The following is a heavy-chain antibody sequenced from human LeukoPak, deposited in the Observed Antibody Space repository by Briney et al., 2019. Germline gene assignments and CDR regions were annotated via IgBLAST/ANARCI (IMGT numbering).Heavy chain of an antibody. V-gene: IGHV4-61*02. Sequence: SETLSLTCTVSGGSISSGSYYWSWIRQPAGKGLEWIGRMYTSGSTNYNPSLKSRVTISGAASKNQFSLKLSSVTAADTAVYYCARETTRFGMDVWGQGTTVTVSS. CDR3: ARETTRFGMDV. D-gene: IGHD4-17*01. CDR1: GGSISSGSYY. CDR2: MYTSGST. J-gene: IGHJ6*02.